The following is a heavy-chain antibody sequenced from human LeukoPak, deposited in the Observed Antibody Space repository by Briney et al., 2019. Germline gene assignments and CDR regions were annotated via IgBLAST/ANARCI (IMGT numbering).Heavy chain of an antibody. J-gene: IGHJ4*02. V-gene: IGHV4-59*01. Sequence: SETLSLTCTVSGGSISSYYWSWIRQPPGKGLEWIGYIYYSGSTNYNPSLKSRVTISVDMSKNQFSLKLSSVTAADTAVYYCARGAPMATPLDYWGQGTLVTVSS. CDR1: GGSISSYY. CDR3: ARGAPMATPLDY. CDR2: IYYSGST. D-gene: IGHD5-24*01.